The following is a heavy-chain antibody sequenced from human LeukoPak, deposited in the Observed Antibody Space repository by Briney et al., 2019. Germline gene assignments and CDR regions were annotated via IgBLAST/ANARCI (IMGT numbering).Heavy chain of an antibody. J-gene: IGHJ4*02. V-gene: IGHV3-30*04. D-gene: IGHD2-2*01. Sequence: PGRSLRLSCAASGFTFSSYVMHWVRQAPGKGLEWVAVVSYDGTNKYYADSVKGRFTISRDNSKNTLCLQMNSLRAEDTAVYYCARGRNRGQLPIGHYFDYWGQGTLVTVSS. CDR3: ARGRNRGQLPIGHYFDY. CDR1: GFTFSSYV. CDR2: VSYDGTNK.